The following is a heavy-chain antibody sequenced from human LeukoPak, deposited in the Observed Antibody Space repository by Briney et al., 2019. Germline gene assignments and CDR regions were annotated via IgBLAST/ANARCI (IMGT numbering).Heavy chain of an antibody. CDR3: AREGSGSALDY. D-gene: IGHD1-26*01. V-gene: IGHV3-48*03. CDR1: GFTFSSYA. Sequence: GGSLRLSCAASGFTFSSYAMSWVRQAPGKGLEWVSYISSSGSTIYYADSVKGRFTISRDNAKNSLYLQMNSLRAEDTAVYYCAREGSGSALDYWGQGTLVTVSS. CDR2: ISSSGSTI. J-gene: IGHJ4*02.